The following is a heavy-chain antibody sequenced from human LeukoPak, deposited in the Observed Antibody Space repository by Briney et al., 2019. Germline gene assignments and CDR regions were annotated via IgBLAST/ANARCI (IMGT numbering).Heavy chain of an antibody. CDR2: IYYSGST. D-gene: IGHD2-21*02. CDR3: ASSGYCGGDCYSGPADY. V-gene: IGHV4-59*01. CDR1: GGSISSYY. J-gene: IGHJ4*02. Sequence: SETLSLTCTVSGGSISSYYWSWIRQPPGKGLEWIGYIYYSGSTNYNPPLKSRVTISVDTSKNQFSLKLSSVTAADTAVYYCASSGYCGGDCYSGPADYWGQGTLVTVSS.